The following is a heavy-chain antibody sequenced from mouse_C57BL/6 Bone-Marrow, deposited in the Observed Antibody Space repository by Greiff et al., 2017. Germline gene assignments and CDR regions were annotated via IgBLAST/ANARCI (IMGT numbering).Heavy chain of an antibody. J-gene: IGHJ3*01. D-gene: IGHD1-1*01. CDR2: IDPENGDT. Sequence: EVQLQQSGAELVRPRASVKLSCTASGFNIKDDYMHWVKQRPEQGLEWIGWIDPENGDTEYASKFQGKATITADTSSNTAYLQLSSLTSEDTAVYYCTYGSSFPFAYWGQGTLVTVSA. CDR3: TYGSSFPFAY. V-gene: IGHV14-4*01. CDR1: GFNIKDDY.